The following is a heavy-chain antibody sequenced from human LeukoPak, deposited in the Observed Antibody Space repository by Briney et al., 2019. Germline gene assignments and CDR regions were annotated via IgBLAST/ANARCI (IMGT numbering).Heavy chain of an antibody. D-gene: IGHD3-3*01. V-gene: IGHV3-23*01. Sequence: TGGSLRLSCVVSGFTFSSYALSWVRQAPGKGLEWVSTLSDISSYTYYADSVKGRFTISRDKSKSRLYLQMNSLRAEDTAVYYCAKPGAIFGVVIHYYYHMHVCAKGTTVNVSS. CDR1: GFTFSSYA. CDR3: AKPGAIFGVVIHYYYHMHV. J-gene: IGHJ6*03. CDR2: LSDISSYT.